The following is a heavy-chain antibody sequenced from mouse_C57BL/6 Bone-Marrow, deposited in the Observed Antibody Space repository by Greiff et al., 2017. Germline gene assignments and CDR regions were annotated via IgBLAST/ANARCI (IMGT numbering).Heavy chain of an antibody. CDR3: EREGDYCSSSDWYCDV. CDR2: IDPNSGGT. V-gene: IGHV1-72*01. CDR1: GYTFTSYW. J-gene: IGHJ1*03. Sequence: QVQLQQPGAELVTPGASVKLPCKASGYTFTSYWMHWVKQRPGRGLEWIGRIDPNSGGTTYNQKLKSKATLTVDKPSSNDYMQLSSLTSEVSAVSYGEREGDYCSSSDWYCDVWGTGTTVTVSS. D-gene: IGHD1-1*01.